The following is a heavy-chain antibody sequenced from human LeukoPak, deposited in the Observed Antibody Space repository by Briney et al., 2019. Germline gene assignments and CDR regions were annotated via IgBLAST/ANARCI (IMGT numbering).Heavy chain of an antibody. CDR3: ARVLGDGDYVLDY. D-gene: IGHD4-17*01. J-gene: IGHJ4*02. Sequence: SVKVSCKASGGTFSSYAISWVRQAPGQGLEWMGGIIPIFGTANYAQKFQGRVTFTTDEATSTAYMELSSLRSEDTAVYYCARVLGDGDYVLDYWGQGTLVTVSS. CDR2: IIPIFGTA. CDR1: GGTFSSYA. V-gene: IGHV1-69*05.